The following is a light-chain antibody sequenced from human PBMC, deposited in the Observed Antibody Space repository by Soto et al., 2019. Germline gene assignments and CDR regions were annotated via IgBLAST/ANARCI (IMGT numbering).Light chain of an antibody. CDR1: SSDIGGYDY. J-gene: IGLJ2*01. V-gene: IGLV2-8*01. CDR2: EVS. Sequence: QSALTQPPSASGSPGQSVTISCTGTSSDIGGYDYVSWYQQHPGKAPKLMIYEVSKRPSRVPDRFSGSKSGNTASLTVSGLQPEDEAAYYCSSYAGINNFHVVFGGGTKVTVL. CDR3: SSYAGINNFHVV.